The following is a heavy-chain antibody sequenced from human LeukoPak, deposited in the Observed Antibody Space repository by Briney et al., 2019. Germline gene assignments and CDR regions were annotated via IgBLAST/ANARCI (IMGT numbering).Heavy chain of an antibody. CDR2: ISYDGSNK. J-gene: IGHJ3*02. D-gene: IGHD1-14*01. CDR1: GFTFSSYA. CDR3: ARDSSTGAFDI. V-gene: IGHV3-30*04. Sequence: PGGSLRLSCAASGFTFSSYAMHWVRQAPGKGLEWVAVISYDGSNKYYADSVKGRFTISRDNSKNTLCLQMNSLRAEDTAVYYCARDSSTGAFDIWGQGTMVTVSS.